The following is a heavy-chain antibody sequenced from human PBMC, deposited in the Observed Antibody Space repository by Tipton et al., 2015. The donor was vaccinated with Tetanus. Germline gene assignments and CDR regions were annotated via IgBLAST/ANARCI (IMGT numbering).Heavy chain of an antibody. CDR1: GGSFSLYY. J-gene: IGHJ3*02. CDR2: ISHSGSS. D-gene: IGHD3-10*01. V-gene: IGHV4-34*01. CDR3: ARGGGNANNNPLGAFDN. Sequence: TLSLTCTVSGGSFSLYYWNWVRQSPGKGLEWIGEISHSGSSSYSPSLKSRVTISVDTSKNQFSLRLRSVAAADTAVYYCARGGGNANNNPLGAFDNWSRGTPVTASS.